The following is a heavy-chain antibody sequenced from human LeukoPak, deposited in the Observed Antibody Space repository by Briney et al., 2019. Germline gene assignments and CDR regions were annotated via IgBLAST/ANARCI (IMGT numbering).Heavy chain of an antibody. CDR3: ARVNYGGNSFSDY. Sequence: GGSLRLSCEASGLIFSNYAMSWVRQAPGKGLEWVSSISASGGTTYYADSVKGRFTISRDNSKNTLYLQMNSLRAEDTAVYYCARVNYGGNSFSDYWGQGTLVTVSS. CDR2: ISASGGTT. CDR1: GLIFSNYA. D-gene: IGHD4-23*01. J-gene: IGHJ4*02. V-gene: IGHV3-23*01.